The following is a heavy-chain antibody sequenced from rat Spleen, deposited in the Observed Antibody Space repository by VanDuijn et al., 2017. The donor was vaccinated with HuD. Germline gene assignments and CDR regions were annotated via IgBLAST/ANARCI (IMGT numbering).Heavy chain of an antibody. V-gene: IGHV5-31*01. D-gene: IGHD1-8*01. J-gene: IGHJ2*01. CDR2: ITNTGGST. Sequence: EVQLVESGGGLVQPGRSLKLSCAASGFTFSNYDMAWVRQAPGKGLEWVASITNTGGSTYYPDSVKGRFTISRDNAKNTVDMQLSSVRSEDTAMYFCAREGLTTAFFDYWGQGVMVTVSS. CDR3: AREGLTTAFFDY. CDR1: GFTFSNYD.